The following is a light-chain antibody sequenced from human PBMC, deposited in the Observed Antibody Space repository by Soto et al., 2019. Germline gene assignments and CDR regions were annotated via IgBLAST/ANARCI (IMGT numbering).Light chain of an antibody. Sequence: QSVLTQPASVSGSPGQSITISCTGTSRDVGGYNYVSWYQQHPGKAPKLMIYDVSNRPSGVSNRFSGSKSGNTASLTISGLQAEDEADYYCSSYTSSSTYYVFGTGTKLTVL. V-gene: IGLV2-14*01. CDR3: SSYTSSSTYYV. CDR1: SRDVGGYNY. J-gene: IGLJ1*01. CDR2: DVS.